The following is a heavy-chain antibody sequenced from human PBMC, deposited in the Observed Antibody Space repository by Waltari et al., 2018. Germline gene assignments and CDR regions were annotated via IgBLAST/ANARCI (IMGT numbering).Heavy chain of an antibody. V-gene: IGHV2-5*01. CDR3: ARRTRSYNDAWRAYGFDI. CDR1: GFSLTSSGVG. J-gene: IGHJ3*02. CDR2: IYWNDDK. Sequence: QITLKASGPTLVKPTQTLTLTCHFSGFSLTSSGVGGGWFRQPPGKALEWLALIYWNDDKRYRPFLKSRLTIFKDTSKSQVVLTMTNMDPVDTATYFCARRTRSYNDAWRAYGFDIWGQGTMVTVSS. D-gene: IGHD3-10*01.